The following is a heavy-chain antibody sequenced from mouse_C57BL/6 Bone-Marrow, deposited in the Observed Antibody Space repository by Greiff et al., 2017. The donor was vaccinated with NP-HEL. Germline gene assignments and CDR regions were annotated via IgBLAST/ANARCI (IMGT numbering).Heavy chain of an antibody. V-gene: IGHV5-9-1*02. CDR2: ISSGGDYI. CDR3: TREGGNSMMASFAY. Sequence: VQLKESGEGLVKPGGSLKLSCAASGFTFSSYAMSWVRQTPEKRLEWVAYISSGGDYIYYADTVKGRFTISRDNARNTLYLQMSSLKSEDTAMYYCTREGGNSMMASFAYWGQGTLVTVSA. J-gene: IGHJ3*01. CDR1: GFTFSSYA. D-gene: IGHD2-3*01.